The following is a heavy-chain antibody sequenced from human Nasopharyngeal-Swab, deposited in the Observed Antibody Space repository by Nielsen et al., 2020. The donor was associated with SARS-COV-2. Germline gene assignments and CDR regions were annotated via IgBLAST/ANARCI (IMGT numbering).Heavy chain of an antibody. CDR1: GFSFSSYD. CDR2: IGTVGDT. D-gene: IGHD2-15*01. Sequence: GESLKISCAASGFSFSSYDMHWVRQATGKVLEWVSSIGTVGDTYYPDSVKGRFTISREDAKNSFFLQMNSLRAEDTAVYYCTRGLHGIDYWGQGTLVTVSS. CDR3: TRGLHGIDY. V-gene: IGHV3-13*01. J-gene: IGHJ4*02.